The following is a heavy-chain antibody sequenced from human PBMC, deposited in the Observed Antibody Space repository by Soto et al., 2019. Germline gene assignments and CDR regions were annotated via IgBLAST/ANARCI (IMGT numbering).Heavy chain of an antibody. CDR2: ISVSGGST. J-gene: IGHJ4*02. D-gene: IGHD1-26*01. CDR3: AKDGVSGSYYFYFDS. CDR1: GFTFSSYA. Sequence: GGSLRLSCAASGFTFSSYAMSWVRQAPGKGLEWVSAISVSGGSTYYADSVKGRFTTSRDNSKNTLYLQMNSLRAEDTAVYYCAKDGVSGSYYFYFDSWGQGARFTVAS. V-gene: IGHV3-23*01.